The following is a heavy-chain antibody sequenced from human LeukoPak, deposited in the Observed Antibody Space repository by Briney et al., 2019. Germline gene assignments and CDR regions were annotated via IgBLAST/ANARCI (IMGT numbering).Heavy chain of an antibody. CDR2: IRYDGSNE. Sequence: GGSLRLSCAASGFSFITYGMRWVRQAPGKGLEWVTFIRYDGSNEYYADSVKGRFTISRDNSKNTLYLQMNSLRAEDTAVYYCAAGDFWSGSFWGQGTLVTVSS. CDR3: AAGDFWSGSF. CDR1: GFSFITYG. J-gene: IGHJ4*02. V-gene: IGHV3-30*02. D-gene: IGHD3-3*01.